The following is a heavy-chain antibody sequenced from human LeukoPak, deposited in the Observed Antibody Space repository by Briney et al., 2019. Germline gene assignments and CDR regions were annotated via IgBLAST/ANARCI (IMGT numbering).Heavy chain of an antibody. D-gene: IGHD2-2*01. V-gene: IGHV3-48*03. Sequence: GGSLRLSCAASGFTFSSFEMNWVRQAPGKGLECVSYISSSGNTIYYADSVKGRFTISRDNAKNSLYLQMNGLRAEDTAVYYCARSMIVVVPAATVGMDVWGKGTTVTVSS. CDR2: ISSSGNTI. CDR3: ARSMIVVVPAATVGMDV. CDR1: GFTFSSFE. J-gene: IGHJ6*04.